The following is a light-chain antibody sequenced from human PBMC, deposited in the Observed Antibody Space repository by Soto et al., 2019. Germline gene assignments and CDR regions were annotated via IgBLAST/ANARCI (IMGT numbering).Light chain of an antibody. CDR2: AAS. CDR1: QSISSN. J-gene: IGKJ1*01. Sequence: MTHSLFALSSYLEDRVTVPWRASQSISSNLNWYQQKPGKAPKLLIYAASSLQSGVPSRFIGSGGGTDLIFIISRRQPDDFVTHYCRQHYNTSWSFGQGTKVDIK. CDR3: RQHYNTSWS. V-gene: IGKV1-39*01.